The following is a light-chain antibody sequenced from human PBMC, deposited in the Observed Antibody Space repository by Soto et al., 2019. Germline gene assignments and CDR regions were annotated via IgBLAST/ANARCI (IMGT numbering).Light chain of an antibody. J-gene: IGLJ1*01. CDR1: SSDVGGYNY. V-gene: IGLV2-14*01. CDR3: SSYTSSTI. Sequence: QSVLTQPASVSGSPGQSITISCTGTSSDVGGYNYVSWYQQHPGKAPKLMIYEVSNRPSGVSNRFSGSKSGNTASLTISGLQAEDEADYYCSSYTSSTIFGTGTKVTV. CDR2: EVS.